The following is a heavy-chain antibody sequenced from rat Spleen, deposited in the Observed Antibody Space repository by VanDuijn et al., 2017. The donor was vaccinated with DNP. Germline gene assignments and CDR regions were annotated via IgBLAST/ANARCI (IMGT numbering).Heavy chain of an antibody. CDR1: GFTFSDYY. J-gene: IGHJ4*01. CDR3: TWGAADA. D-gene: IGHD1-2*01. Sequence: EVQLVASGGGLVEPGRSLKLSCAASGFTFSDYYMAWVRQAPRKVLEWVASISYDGVSIHYRDSVKGRFTISRDNAKSSLYLQMDSLRSEDTATYYCTWGAADAWGQGTSVTVSS. V-gene: IGHV5-20*01. CDR2: ISYDGVSI.